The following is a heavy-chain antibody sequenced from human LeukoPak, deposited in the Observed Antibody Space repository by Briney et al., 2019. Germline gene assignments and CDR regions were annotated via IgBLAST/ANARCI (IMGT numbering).Heavy chain of an antibody. J-gene: IGHJ4*02. V-gene: IGHV1-69*13. CDR3: AREKSVVVVAATRRETGIFDY. CDR2: IIPIFGTA. D-gene: IGHD2-15*01. Sequence: SVKVSCEASGGTFSSYAISWVRQAPGQGLEWMGGIIPIFGTANYAQKFQGRVTITADESTSTAYMELSSLRSEDTAVYYCAREKSVVVVAATRRETGIFDYWGQGTLVTVSS. CDR1: GGTFSSYA.